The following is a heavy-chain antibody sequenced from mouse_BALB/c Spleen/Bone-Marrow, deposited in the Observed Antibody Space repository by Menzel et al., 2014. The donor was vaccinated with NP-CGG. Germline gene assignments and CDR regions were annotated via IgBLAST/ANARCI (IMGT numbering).Heavy chain of an antibody. J-gene: IGHJ4*01. CDR2: INPYNDGT. CDR1: GYTFTSYI. V-gene: IGHV1-14*01. CDR3: ARRWLPYAMDY. Sequence: EVKLVESGPELVKPGASVKMSCKASGYTFTSYIMHWVKQKPGQGLEWIGYINPYNDGTKYNEKFKGKATLTSDNSSSTAYMELSSLTSEDSAVYYCARRWLPYAMDYWGQGISVTVSS. D-gene: IGHD2-3*01.